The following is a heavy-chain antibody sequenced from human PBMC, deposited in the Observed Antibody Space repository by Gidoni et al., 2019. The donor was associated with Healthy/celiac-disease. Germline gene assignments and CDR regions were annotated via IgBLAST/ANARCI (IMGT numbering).Heavy chain of an antibody. V-gene: IGHV4-34*01. D-gene: IGHD2-15*01. Sequence: QVQLQQWGAGLLKPSETLSLTCAVYGGSFSGYYWSWIRQPPGKGLEWIGEINHSGSTNYNPSLKSRVTISVDTSKNQFSLKLSSVTAADTAVYYCARGLDCSGGSCYLRYYYYYGMDVWGQGTTVTVSS. CDR1: GGSFSGYY. CDR3: ARGLDCSGGSCYLRYYYYYGMDV. CDR2: INHSGST. J-gene: IGHJ6*02.